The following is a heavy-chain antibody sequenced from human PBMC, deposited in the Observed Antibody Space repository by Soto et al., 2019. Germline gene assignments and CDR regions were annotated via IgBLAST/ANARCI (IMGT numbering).Heavy chain of an antibody. V-gene: IGHV3-21*01. Sequence: EVQLVESGGGLVKPGGSLRLSCAASGFTFSSYSMNWVRQAPGKGLEWVSSISSSSSYIYYADSVKGRFTISRDNAKNSLYLQMNSLRAEDTAVYYCERDYGAIVVVVAATFRADAFDIWGQGTMVTVSS. CDR3: ERDYGAIVVVVAATFRADAFDI. J-gene: IGHJ3*02. D-gene: IGHD2-15*01. CDR1: GFTFSSYS. CDR2: ISSSSSYI.